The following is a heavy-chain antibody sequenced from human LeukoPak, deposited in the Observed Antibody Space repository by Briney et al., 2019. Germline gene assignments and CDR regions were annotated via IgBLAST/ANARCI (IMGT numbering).Heavy chain of an antibody. D-gene: IGHD5-18*01. V-gene: IGHV1-18*01. CDR1: GYTFTSYG. Sequence: ASVKVSCKASGYTFTSYGISWVRQAPGQGLEWVGWISAYNGNTNYAQKLQGRVTMTTDTSTSTAYMELRSLRSDDTAVYYCARGSVRGYSYGAVFDYWGQGTLVTVSS. CDR2: ISAYNGNT. CDR3: ARGSVRGYSYGAVFDY. J-gene: IGHJ4*02.